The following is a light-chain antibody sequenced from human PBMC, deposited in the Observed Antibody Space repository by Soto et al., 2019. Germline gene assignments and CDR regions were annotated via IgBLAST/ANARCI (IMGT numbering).Light chain of an antibody. CDR2: AAS. J-gene: IGKJ1*01. V-gene: IGKV1-39*01. CDR3: QQSYSTPPT. CDR1: QSISSY. Sequence: DIQMTQSPSSLSASVGDRVTIACRASQSISSYLNWYQQKPGKAPKLLIYAASSLQSGVPSRFSGNGSGTDFTFTISSLQPEDFATYYCQQSYSTPPTFGQGTKVEIK.